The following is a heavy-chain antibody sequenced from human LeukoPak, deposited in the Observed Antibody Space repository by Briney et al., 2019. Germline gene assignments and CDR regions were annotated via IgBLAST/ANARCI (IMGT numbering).Heavy chain of an antibody. Sequence: GGSLRLSCAASGFAFSSYIMDWVRQAPGKGLEWVSSISVRGDRTYYPDSVKGRFTISRDNSKHMLYLQMNTLRADDTAIYYCAKDRDYGGNSRGIDYFDPWGQGTLVTVSS. CDR2: ISVRGDRT. J-gene: IGHJ4*02. CDR1: GFAFSSYI. V-gene: IGHV3-23*01. D-gene: IGHD4-23*01. CDR3: AKDRDYGGNSRGIDYFDP.